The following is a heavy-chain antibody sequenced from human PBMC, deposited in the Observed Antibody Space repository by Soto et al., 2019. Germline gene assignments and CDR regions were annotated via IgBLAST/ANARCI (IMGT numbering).Heavy chain of an antibody. J-gene: IGHJ4*02. CDR1: GFAFSGYA. V-gene: IGHV3-23*01. D-gene: IGHD3-16*01. Sequence: EVQLLESGGILVQPGGSLRLACAGSGFAFSGYAMTWVRQAPGKGLQWVSGISGSGSTTYIADSVKGRFTISRDNSKSTLYRQMNSLRAEDTAVYYCAKDRGWGTRAVRDIDYWGPGTLVTVSS. CDR3: AKDRGWGTRAVRDIDY. CDR2: ISGSGSTT.